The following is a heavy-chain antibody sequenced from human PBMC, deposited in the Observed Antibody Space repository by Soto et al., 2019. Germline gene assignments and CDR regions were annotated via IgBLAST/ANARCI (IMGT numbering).Heavy chain of an antibody. CDR1: GFSFSGYA. J-gene: IGHJ3*02. CDR2: ITLSSSSI. V-gene: IGHV3-48*01. CDR3: ARDKGAVAYDAFDI. Sequence: GGSLRLSCAASGFSFSGYAMNWVRQAPGKGLEWVSYITLSSSSIFYADSVKGRFTISRDNAKNSLYLQMNSLRAEDTAVYFCARDKGAVAYDAFDIWGQGTMVTVS. D-gene: IGHD6-19*01.